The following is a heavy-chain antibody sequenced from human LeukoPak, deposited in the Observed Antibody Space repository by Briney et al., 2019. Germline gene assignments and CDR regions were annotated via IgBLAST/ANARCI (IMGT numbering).Heavy chain of an antibody. J-gene: IGHJ5*02. CDR3: ATVRSSGYYVRESEWFDP. Sequence: VASVKVSCKASGYTFTSYYMHWVRQAPGQGLEWMGIINPSGGSTSYAQKFQGRVTMTEDTSTDTAYMELSSLRSEDTAVYYCATVRSSGYYVRESEWFDPWGQGTLVTVSS. V-gene: IGHV1-46*01. CDR2: INPSGGST. D-gene: IGHD3-22*01. CDR1: GYTFTSYY.